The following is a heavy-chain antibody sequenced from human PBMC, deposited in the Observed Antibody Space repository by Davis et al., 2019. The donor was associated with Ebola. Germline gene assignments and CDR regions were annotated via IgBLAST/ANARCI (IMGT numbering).Heavy chain of an antibody. CDR3: MSRGLVSATDEAFDI. J-gene: IGHJ3*02. D-gene: IGHD1-1*01. Sequence: GGSLRLSCAASGFTFTTAWMSWVRQAPGKGLEWVGRIKSKVSGGTISYAAPVKGRFSISRDDSKNMLYLQMKSLKSEDTAMYYCMSRGLVSATDEAFDIWGQGTVVTVSS. CDR2: IKSKVSGGTI. CDR1: GFTFTTAW. V-gene: IGHV3-15*05.